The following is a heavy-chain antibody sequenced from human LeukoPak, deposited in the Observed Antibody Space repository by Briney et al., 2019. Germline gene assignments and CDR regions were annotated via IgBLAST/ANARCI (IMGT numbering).Heavy chain of an antibody. V-gene: IGHV4-4*07. CDR1: GGSISSYY. D-gene: IGHD6-19*01. J-gene: IGHJ4*02. Sequence: PSETLSFTCTVSGGSISSYYWSWIRQPAGKGLEWIGRIYTSGSTNYNPSLKSRVTMSVDTSKNQFSLKLSSVPAADTAVYYCARGIAVAGNFDYWGQGTLVTVSS. CDR3: ARGIAVAGNFDY. CDR2: IYTSGST.